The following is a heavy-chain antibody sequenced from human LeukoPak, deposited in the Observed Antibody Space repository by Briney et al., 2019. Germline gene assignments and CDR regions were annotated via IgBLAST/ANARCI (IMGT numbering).Heavy chain of an antibody. CDR3: ARGRTLSPSYYYYYYMDV. J-gene: IGHJ6*03. CDR2: INHSGST. V-gene: IGHV4-34*01. Sequence: PSETLSLTCTVSGVSITSYYWSWIRQPPGKGLEWLGEINHSGSTNYNPSLKSRVTISVDTSKNQFSLKLSSVTAADTAVYYCARGRTLSPSYYYYYYMDVWGKGTTVTVSS. CDR1: GVSITSYY. D-gene: IGHD3-16*02.